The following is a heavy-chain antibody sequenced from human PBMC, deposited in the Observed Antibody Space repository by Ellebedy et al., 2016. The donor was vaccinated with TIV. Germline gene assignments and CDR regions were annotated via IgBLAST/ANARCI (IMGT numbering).Heavy chain of an antibody. CDR2: ISSSSSYT. Sequence: GESLKISCAASGFTFSDYYMSWIRQAPGKGLEWVSYISSSSSYTNYADSVKGRFTISRDNAKNSLYLQMNSLRAEDTAVYYCARAALDRVVPAAAGPDYWGQGTLVTVSS. J-gene: IGHJ4*02. D-gene: IGHD2-2*01. CDR3: ARAALDRVVPAAAGPDY. V-gene: IGHV3-11*05. CDR1: GFTFSDYY.